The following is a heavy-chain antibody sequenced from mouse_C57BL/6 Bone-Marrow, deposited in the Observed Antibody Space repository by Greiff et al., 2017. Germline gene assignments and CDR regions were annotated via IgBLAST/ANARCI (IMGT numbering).Heavy chain of an antibody. CDR3: ASRYYGSCPFAY. V-gene: IGHV1-58*01. Sequence: EVQLQQSGAELVRPGSSVKMSCKTSGYTFTSYGINWVKQRPGQGLEWIGYIYIGNGYTEYNGKFKGKATLTSDTSSSPAYMQLRSLAAEDSSIYFCASRYYGSCPFAYWGQGTTLTVSS. CDR2: IYIGNGYT. J-gene: IGHJ2*01. D-gene: IGHD1-1*01. CDR1: GYTFTSYG.